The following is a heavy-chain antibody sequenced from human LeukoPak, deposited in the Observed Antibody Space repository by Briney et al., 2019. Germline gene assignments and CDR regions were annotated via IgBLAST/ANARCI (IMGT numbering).Heavy chain of an antibody. CDR3: VRLRRNSDTSGFYYYYDF. CDR2: ISVRSNYI. J-gene: IGHJ4*02. V-gene: IGHV3-21*01. Sequence: GGSLRLSCVASGFNFYSFTMNWVRQAPGKGLEWVSSISVRSNYIYYADSVRGRFSISRDDARDSLYLQMNSLRAEDTAVYYCVRLRRNSDTSGFYYYYDFWGQGTLVTVSS. CDR1: GFNFYSFT. D-gene: IGHD3-22*01.